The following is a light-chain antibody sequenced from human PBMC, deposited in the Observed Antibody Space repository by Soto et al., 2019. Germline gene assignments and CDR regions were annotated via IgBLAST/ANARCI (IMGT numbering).Light chain of an antibody. CDR3: QQFNSYPIT. CDR1: QSISNY. V-gene: IGKV1-39*01. CDR2: ATS. Sequence: DIQMTQSPSSLSASVGDRVTITCRASQSISNYLNWYQQKPGKAPKLLIYATSSLQSGVPSRFRGSGSGTDFTLTIGGLQPDDFATYYCQQFNSYPITFGQGTRLEIK. J-gene: IGKJ5*01.